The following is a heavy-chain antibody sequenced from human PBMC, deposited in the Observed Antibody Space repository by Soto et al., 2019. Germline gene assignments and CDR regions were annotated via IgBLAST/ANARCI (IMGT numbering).Heavy chain of an antibody. CDR1: GFVFSDYY. Sequence: QVQLVESGGGLVKPGGSLRLSCAASGFVFSDYYMSWFRQAPGRGLEWVSYISNTAYTIYYADSVKGRFTISRDNARNSLYLQMNRLRAEDTAVYYCARDRGATMVRGVMDYFMDVWGNGTTVTVSS. V-gene: IGHV3-11*01. J-gene: IGHJ6*03. D-gene: IGHD3-10*01. CDR2: ISNTAYTI. CDR3: ARDRGATMVRGVMDYFMDV.